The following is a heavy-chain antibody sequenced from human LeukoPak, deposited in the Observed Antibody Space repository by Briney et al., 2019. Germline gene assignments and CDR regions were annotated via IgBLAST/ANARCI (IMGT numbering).Heavy chain of an antibody. V-gene: IGHV3-74*01. D-gene: IGHD6-13*01. CDR2: INSDERST. Sequence: GGSLRLSCAASGFTFRSYCMHCVRQGPGKGLVWVARINSDERSTRYADSVKGRFTISRDNAKNTLYLQMNSLRAEDTAVYYCVREDQEQLVPGYCDLWGRGTLVTVSS. CDR1: GFTFRSYC. J-gene: IGHJ2*01. CDR3: VREDQEQLVPGYCDL.